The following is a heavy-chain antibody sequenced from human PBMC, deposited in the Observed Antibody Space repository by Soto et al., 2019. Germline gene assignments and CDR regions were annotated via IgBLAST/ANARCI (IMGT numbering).Heavy chain of an antibody. CDR3: GAGQYFSDY. D-gene: IGHD6-13*01. V-gene: IGHV3-30*03. Sequence: QVQLVESGGGVVPPGRSLRLSCAASGFTFSSDGMHWVRQAPGKGLEWVALISYDGSDKYYADSVKGRFTICRDNSKNTLYLQMNSLRVEDTAVYYCGAGQYFSDYWGQGTLGTVSS. J-gene: IGHJ4*02. CDR1: GFTFSSDG. CDR2: ISYDGSDK.